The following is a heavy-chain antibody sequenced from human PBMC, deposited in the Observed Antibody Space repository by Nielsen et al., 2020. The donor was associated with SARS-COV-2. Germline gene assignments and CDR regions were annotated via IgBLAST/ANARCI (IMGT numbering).Heavy chain of an antibody. CDR2: ISSNGGST. CDR1: EFTFSSYA. CDR3: VKSSNLWFGEFQRDY. J-gene: IGHJ4*02. D-gene: IGHD3-10*01. Sequence: GESLKISCSASEFTFSSYAMHWVRQAPGKGLEYVSAISSNGGSTYYVDSVKGRFTISRDNSKNTLYLQMSSLRAEDTAVYYCVKSSNLWFGEFQRDYWGQGTLVTVSS. V-gene: IGHV3-64D*08.